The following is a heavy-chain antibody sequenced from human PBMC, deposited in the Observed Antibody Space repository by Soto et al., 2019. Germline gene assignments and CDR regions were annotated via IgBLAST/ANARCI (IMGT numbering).Heavy chain of an antibody. CDR1: GFTFSFYW. CDR3: ARDSGYGWWACVHHCLDF. V-gene: IGHV3-7*01. J-gene: IGHJ4*01. CDR2: IKLDASEK. D-gene: IGHD3-10*01. Sequence: GGSLRLSCAASGFTFSFYWMSWVRPAPGKRLEWLGTIKLDASEKKYVKSVKGRLTMSRDNARGTVYLQMASRRGEDTAVYYCARDSGYGWWACVHHCLDFWGRGTLVTVSS.